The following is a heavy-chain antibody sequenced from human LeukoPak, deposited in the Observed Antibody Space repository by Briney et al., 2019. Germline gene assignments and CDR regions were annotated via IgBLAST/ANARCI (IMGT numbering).Heavy chain of an antibody. CDR3: TTDAFGGYGDQDFDY. Sequence: GGSLRLSCAASGFTFSNAWMSWVRQAPGKRLEWVGRIKSKTDGGTTDYAAPVKGRFTISRDDSKNTLYLQMNSLKTEDTAVYYCTTDAFGGYGDQDFDYWGQGTLVTVSS. D-gene: IGHD3-16*01. V-gene: IGHV3-15*01. CDR2: IKSKTDGGTT. CDR1: GFTFSNAW. J-gene: IGHJ4*02.